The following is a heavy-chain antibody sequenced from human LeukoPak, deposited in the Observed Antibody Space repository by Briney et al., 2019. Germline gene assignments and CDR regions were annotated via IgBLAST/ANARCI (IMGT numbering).Heavy chain of an antibody. D-gene: IGHD3-10*01. CDR2: IIPILGIA. CDR3: AQSGIGSENVAAFDI. Sequence: SVKVSCKASGGTFSSYAISWVRQAPGQGLEWMGRIIPILGIANYAQKFQGRVTITADKSTSTAYMELSSLRSEDTAVYYCAQSGIGSENVAAFDIWGQGTMVTVSS. J-gene: IGHJ3*02. V-gene: IGHV1-69*04. CDR1: GGTFSSYA.